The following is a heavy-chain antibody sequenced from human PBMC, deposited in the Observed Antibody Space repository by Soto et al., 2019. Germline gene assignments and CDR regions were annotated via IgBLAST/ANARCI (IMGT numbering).Heavy chain of an antibody. V-gene: IGHV3-23*01. CDR1: GFTFSSYA. CDR3: AKERAEAGRYYYGMDV. Sequence: GGSLSLSCAASGFTFSSYAMSWVRQAPGKGLEWVSAISGSGGSTYYADSVKGRFTISRDNSKNTLYLQMNSLRAEDTAVYYCAKERAEAGRYYYGMDVGGQGTTVTVSS. D-gene: IGHD6-13*01. CDR2: ISGSGGST. J-gene: IGHJ6*02.